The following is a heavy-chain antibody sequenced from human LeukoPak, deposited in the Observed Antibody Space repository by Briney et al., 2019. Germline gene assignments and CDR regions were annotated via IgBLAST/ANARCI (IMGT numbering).Heavy chain of an antibody. CDR1: GYTFTGYY. D-gene: IGHD5-18*01. V-gene: IGHV1-2*02. Sequence: VASVKVSCKASGYTFTGYYLHWVRQAPGQRLEWMGWINPNSGGTNYAQKFQGRVTMTGDTSISTAYMELSRLSSDDTAIYYCAGRPDTAVVAIFDYWGQGTLVTVSS. CDR2: INPNSGGT. CDR3: AGRPDTAVVAIFDY. J-gene: IGHJ4*02.